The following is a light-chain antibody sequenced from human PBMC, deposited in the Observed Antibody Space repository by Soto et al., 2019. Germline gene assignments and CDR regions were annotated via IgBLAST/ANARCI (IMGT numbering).Light chain of an antibody. V-gene: IGKV3-15*01. CDR1: QSVSSN. Sequence: EIVMTQSPATLSVSPGERATLSCRASQSVSSNLAWFQQKPGQAPRLLIYGASTRATGIPARFSGSGSGTEFTLTLRSLKSEDFAVYYCQQYNNWPRPFGQGTKVDIK. CDR3: QQYNNWPRP. J-gene: IGKJ1*01. CDR2: GAS.